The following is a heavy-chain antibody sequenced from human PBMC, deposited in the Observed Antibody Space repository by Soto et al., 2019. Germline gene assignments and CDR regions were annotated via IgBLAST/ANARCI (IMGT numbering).Heavy chain of an antibody. J-gene: IGHJ5*02. CDR2: IIPIFGTA. CDR1: GGTFSSYA. V-gene: IGHV1-69*01. D-gene: IGHD3-22*01. CDR3: ARELGITMIVVATGWFDP. Sequence: QVQLVQSGAEVKKPGSSVKVSCKASGGTFSSYAISWVRQAPGQGLEWMGGIIPIFGTANYAQKFQGRVTITADESTSTAYMELSSLRSEYTAVYYCARELGITMIVVATGWFDPWGQGTLVTVSS.